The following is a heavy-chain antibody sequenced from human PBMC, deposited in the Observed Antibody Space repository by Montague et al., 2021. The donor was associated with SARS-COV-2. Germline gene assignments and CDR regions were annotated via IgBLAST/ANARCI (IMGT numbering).Heavy chain of an antibody. Sequence: TLSLTCTVSGGSISSGSYYWSWIRQPAGKGLEWIGRIYTSGNTNYNPSLKSRVTISVDTFKNQFSLKLSSVTAADTAVYYCAGGPAATYYYGMDVWGQGTTVTVSS. D-gene: IGHD2-15*01. V-gene: IGHV4-61*02. CDR3: AGGPAATYYYGMDV. J-gene: IGHJ6*02. CDR1: GGSISSGSYY. CDR2: IYTSGNT.